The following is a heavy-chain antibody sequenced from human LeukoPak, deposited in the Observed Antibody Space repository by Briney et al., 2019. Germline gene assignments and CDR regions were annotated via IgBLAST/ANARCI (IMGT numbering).Heavy chain of an antibody. V-gene: IGHV3-21*01. D-gene: IGHD3-10*01. CDR2: ISSSSSYI. J-gene: IGHJ6*02. Sequence: GGSLRLSCAASGFTFSSYSMNWVRQAPGKGLEWVSSISSSSSYIYYADSVKGRFTISRDNSKNTLYLQMNSLRAEDTAVYYCAKGGSGSSYYYYYGMDVWGQGTTVTVSS. CDR1: GFTFSSYS. CDR3: AKGGSGSSYYYYYGMDV.